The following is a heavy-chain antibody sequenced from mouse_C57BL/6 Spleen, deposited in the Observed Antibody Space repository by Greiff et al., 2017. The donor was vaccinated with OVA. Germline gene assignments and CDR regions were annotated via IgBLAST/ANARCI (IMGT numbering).Heavy chain of an antibody. CDR2: SRNKANDYTT. CDR3: ARSAYYSNYVYFDY. Sequence: EVKVVESGGGLVQSGRSLRLSCATSGFTFSDFYMEWVRQAPGKGLEWIAASRNKANDYTTEYSASVKGRFIVSRDTSQSILYLQMNALRAEDTAIYYCARSAYYSNYVYFDYWGQGTTLTVSS. J-gene: IGHJ2*01. D-gene: IGHD2-5*01. CDR1: GFTFSDFY. V-gene: IGHV7-1*01.